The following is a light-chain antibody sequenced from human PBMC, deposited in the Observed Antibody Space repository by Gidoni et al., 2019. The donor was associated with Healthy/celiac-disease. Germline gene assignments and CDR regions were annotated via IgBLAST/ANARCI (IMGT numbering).Light chain of an antibody. Sequence: VMTQALLALPVTPGEPAFIPCRSGHSLLHSNGYHYLDWYLQKPGQSPQLLVYLGSNLASWVPDRFSGSGSGTDFTLKISRVESEDFGVYYCMQALQTPMYTFGQGTKLEIK. V-gene: IGKV2-28*01. CDR2: LGS. J-gene: IGKJ2*01. CDR3: MQALQTPMYT. CDR1: HSLLHSNGYHY.